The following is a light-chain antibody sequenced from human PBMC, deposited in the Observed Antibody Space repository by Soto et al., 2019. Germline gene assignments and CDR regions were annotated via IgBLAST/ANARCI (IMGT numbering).Light chain of an antibody. CDR2: DAS. V-gene: IGKV3-11*01. CDR3: QQRSNWPLFT. Sequence: EIVLTQSPATLSVSPGERATLSCRASQSVSSYLAWYQQKPGQAPRLLIYDASNRATGIPARFSGSGSGTDFPLPISRLEPEDFAVYYCQQRSNWPLFTFGPGTKVD. CDR1: QSVSSY. J-gene: IGKJ3*01.